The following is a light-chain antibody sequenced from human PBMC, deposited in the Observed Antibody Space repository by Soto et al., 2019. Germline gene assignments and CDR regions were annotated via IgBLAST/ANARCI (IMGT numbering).Light chain of an antibody. V-gene: IGLV2-14*01. CDR2: DVS. Sequence: QSALTQPASVSGSPGQSITISCTGTSSDVGGYNYVSWYQQHPGKAPKLMIYDVSNRPSGVSNRFSGSKSGNTASLTISGLQAEGEADYYCSSYTSSSTRVVFGGGTK. J-gene: IGLJ2*01. CDR3: SSYTSSSTRVV. CDR1: SSDVGGYNY.